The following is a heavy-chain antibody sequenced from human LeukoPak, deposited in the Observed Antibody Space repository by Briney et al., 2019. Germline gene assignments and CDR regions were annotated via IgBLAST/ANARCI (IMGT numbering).Heavy chain of an antibody. CDR3: AGALSYCSSTSCPFDY. V-gene: IGHV1-69*01. Sequence: SVKVSCKASGGTFSSYAISWVRQAPGQGLEWMGGIIPIFGTANYAQKFQGRVTITADESTSTAYMELSSLRSEDTAVYYCAGALSYCSSTSCPFDYWGQGTLVTVSS. CDR1: GGTFSSYA. D-gene: IGHD2-2*01. J-gene: IGHJ4*02. CDR2: IIPIFGTA.